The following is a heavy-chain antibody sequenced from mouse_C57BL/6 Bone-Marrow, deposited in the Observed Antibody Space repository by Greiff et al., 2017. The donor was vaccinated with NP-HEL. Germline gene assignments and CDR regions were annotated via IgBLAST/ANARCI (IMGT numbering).Heavy chain of an antibody. CDR1: GFNIKDDY. Sequence: DVKLVESGAELVRPGASVKLSCTASGFNIKDDYMHWVKQRPEQGLEWIGWIDPENGDTEYASKFQGKATITADTSSNTAYLQLSSLTSEDTAVYYCTTGHGPAWFTYWGQGTLVTVSA. J-gene: IGHJ3*01. CDR2: IDPENGDT. D-gene: IGHD1-1*01. V-gene: IGHV14-4*01. CDR3: TTGHGPAWFTY.